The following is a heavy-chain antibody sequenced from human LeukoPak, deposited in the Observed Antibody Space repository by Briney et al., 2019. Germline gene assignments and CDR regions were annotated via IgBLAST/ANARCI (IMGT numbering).Heavy chain of an antibody. D-gene: IGHD6-13*01. CDR1: GFTFSSYS. J-gene: IGHJ6*03. V-gene: IGHV3-48*01. CDR2: ISSSSSTI. Sequence: GGSLRLSCAASGFTFSSYSMNWVRQAPGKGLEWVSYISSSSSTIYYADSVKGRFTISRDNAKNSLYLQMNSLRAEDTAVYYCARAGRSSSGYYYMDVWGKGTTVTVSS. CDR3: ARAGRSSSGYYYMDV.